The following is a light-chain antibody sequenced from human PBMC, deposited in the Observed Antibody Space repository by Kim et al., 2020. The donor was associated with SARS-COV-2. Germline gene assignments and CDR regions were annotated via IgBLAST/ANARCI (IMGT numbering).Light chain of an antibody. J-gene: IGKJ5*01. CDR1: QGVSSY. V-gene: IGKV3-11*01. CDR2: DAS. Sequence: ATLSLSPGERAPLSCRASQGVSSYLAWYQQKPGQAPRLLIYDASNRATGIPARFSGSGSGTDFTLTISSLEPEDFAVYYCQQRITFGQGTRLEIK. CDR3: QQRIT.